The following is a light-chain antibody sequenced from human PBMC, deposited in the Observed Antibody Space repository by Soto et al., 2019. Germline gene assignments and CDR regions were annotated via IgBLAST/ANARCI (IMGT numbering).Light chain of an antibody. Sequence: DVVMTQSPLSLSVTLGQPASISCRSSQNLLYRDGNIYLNWFQQRPGQAPRRLIYKVSKRDSGVPDRFSGSGSGTDFTLKISRVEAEDVGVYYCMQGTHWPPWTFGQGTKVEIK. V-gene: IGKV2-30*01. J-gene: IGKJ1*01. CDR2: KVS. CDR3: MQGTHWPPWT. CDR1: QNLLYRDGNIY.